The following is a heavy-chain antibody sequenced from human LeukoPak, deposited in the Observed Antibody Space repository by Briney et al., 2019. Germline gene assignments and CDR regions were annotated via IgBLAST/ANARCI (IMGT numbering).Heavy chain of an antibody. CDR3: ARGGRASTVTTWFDV. Sequence: GGSLRLSCAASGFTLSAHWMSWVRQAPGKGLEWVANIKEDGSEKYYVDSVKGRFTISRDIAKNSLYLQMNSLRAEDTAVYYCARGGRASTVTTWFDVWGQGTTVTVSS. D-gene: IGHD4-17*01. V-gene: IGHV3-7*01. CDR1: GFTLSAHW. J-gene: IGHJ6*02. CDR2: IKEDGSEK.